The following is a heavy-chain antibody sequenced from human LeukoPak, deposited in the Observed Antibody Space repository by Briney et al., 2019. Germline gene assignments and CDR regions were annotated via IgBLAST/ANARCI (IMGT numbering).Heavy chain of an antibody. Sequence: PGGSLRLSCAASGFTFTSYAMIWVRQAPGKGLEWVSIIYSGGTTYYADSVKGRFIISRDTSKNTLYLQMDNLRADDTAVYYCTRYATLVWFGDAYPSGGWFDPWGQGTLVTVSS. CDR2: IYSGGTT. J-gene: IGHJ5*02. V-gene: IGHV3-66*01. CDR1: GFTFTSYA. CDR3: TRYATLVWFGDAYPSGGWFDP. D-gene: IGHD3-10*01.